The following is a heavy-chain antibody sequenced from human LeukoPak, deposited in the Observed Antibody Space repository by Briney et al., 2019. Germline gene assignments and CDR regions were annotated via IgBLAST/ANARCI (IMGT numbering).Heavy chain of an antibody. V-gene: IGHV3-7*01. CDR1: GFTFSSYW. D-gene: IGHD3-22*01. Sequence: GGSLRLSCAASGFTFSSYWMSWVRQAPGNWLAWVANITQDGSEKYYVDSVKGRFTISRDNAKNSLYLQMSSLRADDTAVYYCARDRLLYYYDSGPTGHFQHWGQGTLVTV. CDR3: ARDRLLYYYDSGPTGHFQH. CDR2: ITQDGSEK. J-gene: IGHJ1*01.